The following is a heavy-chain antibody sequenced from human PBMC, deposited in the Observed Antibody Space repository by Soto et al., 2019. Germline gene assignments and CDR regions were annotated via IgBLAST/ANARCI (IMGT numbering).Heavy chain of an antibody. CDR2: IIPIFGTA. Sequence: VKVSCKASGGTFSSYAISWVRQAPGQGLEWMGGIIPIFGTANYAQKFQGRVTITADKSTSTAYMELSSLRSEDTAVYYCARDRDGSRIAAAGTEEYYFDYWGQGXLVTVSS. D-gene: IGHD6-13*01. J-gene: IGHJ4*02. CDR3: ARDRDGSRIAAAGTEEYYFDY. V-gene: IGHV1-69*06. CDR1: GGTFSSYA.